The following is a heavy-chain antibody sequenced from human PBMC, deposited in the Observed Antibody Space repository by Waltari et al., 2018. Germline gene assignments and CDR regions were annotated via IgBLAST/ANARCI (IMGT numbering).Heavy chain of an antibody. CDR3: ASDAIEAAAYAFDI. V-gene: IGHV4-4*07. D-gene: IGHD6-13*01. Sequence: QVQLQESGPGLVKPSETLYLTCTVSGGSISSYYWSWIRQPAGKGLEWIGRIYTSGSTNYNPSLKSRVTMSVDTAKNQFSLKLSSLRSEDTAVYYCASDAIEAAAYAFDIWGQGTMVTVSS. CDR1: GGSISSYY. J-gene: IGHJ3*02. CDR2: IYTSGST.